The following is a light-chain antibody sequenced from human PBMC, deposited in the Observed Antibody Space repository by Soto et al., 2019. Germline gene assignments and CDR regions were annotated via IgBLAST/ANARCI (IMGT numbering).Light chain of an antibody. CDR2: DVS. V-gene: IGLV2-11*01. J-gene: IGLJ2*01. CDR3: CSYAGSYTLL. CDR1: SSDVGAYNY. Sequence: QSALPQPRSVSGSPGQSVTISCTGTSSDVGAYNYVSWFQQHPGKAPKLMMSDVSKRPSGVPDRFSGSKSGTTASLTISGLQAEDEADYYCCSYAGSYTLLFGGGTKVTVL.